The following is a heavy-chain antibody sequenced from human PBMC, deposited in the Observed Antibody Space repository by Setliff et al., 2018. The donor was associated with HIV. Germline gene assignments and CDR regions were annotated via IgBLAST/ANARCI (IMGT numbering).Heavy chain of an antibody. J-gene: IGHJ4*02. CDR1: GDSISSGGHY. CDR2: IHYSGST. D-gene: IGHD3-22*01. Sequence: PSETLSLTCSVSGDSISSGGHYWSWIRQSPGKGLERFGNIHYSGSTYFNPSLKSRVTISVDTSKNQFSLKLSSVTAADTAVYYCARGSEDYYDSSGYGFWGQGTLVTVSS. CDR3: ARGSEDYYDSSGYGF. V-gene: IGHV4-31*03.